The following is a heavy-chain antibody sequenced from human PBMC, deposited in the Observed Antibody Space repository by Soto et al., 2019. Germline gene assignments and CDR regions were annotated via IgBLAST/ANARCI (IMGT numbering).Heavy chain of an antibody. D-gene: IGHD4-17*01. J-gene: IGHJ4*02. CDR2: INHSGST. CDR1: GGSFSGYY. CDR3: ARRIYGRTYYFDY. V-gene: IGHV4-34*01. Sequence: PSETLSLTCAVYGGSFSGYYWSWIRQPPGKGLEWIGEINHSGSTNYNPSLKSRVTISVDTSKNQFSLKLSSVTAADTAVYYCARRIYGRTYYFDYWGQGTLVTVSS.